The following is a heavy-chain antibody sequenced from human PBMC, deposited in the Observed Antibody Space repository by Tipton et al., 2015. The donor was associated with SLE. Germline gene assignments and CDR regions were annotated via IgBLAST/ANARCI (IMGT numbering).Heavy chain of an antibody. D-gene: IGHD6-6*01. V-gene: IGHV3-30*04. Sequence: SLRLSCAASGFTFSSYAMHWVRQAPGKGLEWVAVISYDGNNKYYADCVKGRFTISRDNSKNALYLQMNSLRAEDTAVYYCVALLEYSILFDIWGQGTMVTVSS. CDR2: ISYDGNNK. CDR3: VALLEYSILFDI. CDR1: GFTFSSYA. J-gene: IGHJ3*02.